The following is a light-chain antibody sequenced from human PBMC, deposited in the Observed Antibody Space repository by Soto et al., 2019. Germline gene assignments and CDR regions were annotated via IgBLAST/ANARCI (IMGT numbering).Light chain of an antibody. CDR3: QRYVHWPWT. V-gene: IGKV3-15*01. CDR1: QSVGTD. Sequence: EIVMTQSPVTLSVSPGETATLSCRASQSVGTDVAWYQQKPGQATRLLLYGASTRATGIPARFSGSGSGTDFTLTISSLQSEDSAVYYCQRYVHWPWTFGQGTKVEIK. CDR2: GAS. J-gene: IGKJ1*01.